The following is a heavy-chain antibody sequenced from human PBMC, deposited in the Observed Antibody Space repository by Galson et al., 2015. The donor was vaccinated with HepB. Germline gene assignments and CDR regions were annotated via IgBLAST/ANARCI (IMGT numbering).Heavy chain of an antibody. J-gene: IGHJ5*02. CDR3: VGRAVAGQPSWSPP. Sequence: ETLSLTCAVYGGSFSGYYWSWIRQPPGKGLEWIGETNHSGSTNYNPSLKSRVTILVDTSQNQFSLKLRPVTAADTAVYSCVGRAVAGQPSWSPPWGKGTLVTVSS. CDR2: TNHSGST. V-gene: IGHV4-34*01. D-gene: IGHD6-19*01. CDR1: GGSFSGYY.